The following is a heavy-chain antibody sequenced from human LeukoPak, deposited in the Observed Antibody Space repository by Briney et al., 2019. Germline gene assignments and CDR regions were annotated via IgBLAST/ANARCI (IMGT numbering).Heavy chain of an antibody. CDR3: ARVKAVAATWDAFDI. CDR1: GISFHDYA. J-gene: IGHJ3*02. V-gene: IGHV3-9*03. Sequence: GGSLRLSCAASGISFHDYAMHWVRQAPAKGLEGVAGICWNSGSIGYADSVKGRFTISRDNAKNSLYLQLNTLRAEDIALYNCARVKAVAATWDAFDIWGQGKMVTLSS. D-gene: IGHD6-19*01. CDR2: ICWNSGSI.